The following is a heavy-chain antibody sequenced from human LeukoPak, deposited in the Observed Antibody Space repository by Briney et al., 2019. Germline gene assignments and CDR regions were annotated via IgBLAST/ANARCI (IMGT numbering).Heavy chain of an antibody. J-gene: IGHJ5*02. D-gene: IGHD6-13*01. CDR2: MNPNSGNT. V-gene: IGHV1-8*01. CDR3: ARPRRAAAGTRNWFDP. CDR1: GNTFTSYD. Sequence: ASVKVSCKASGNTFTSYDINWVRQATGQGLEWMGWMNPNSGNTGYAQKLQGRVTMTRNTSISTAYMELSSLRSEDTAVYYCARPRRAAAGTRNWFDPWGQGTLVTVSS.